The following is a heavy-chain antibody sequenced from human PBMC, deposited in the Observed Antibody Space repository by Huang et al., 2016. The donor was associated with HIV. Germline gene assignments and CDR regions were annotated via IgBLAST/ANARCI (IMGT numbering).Heavy chain of an antibody. J-gene: IGHJ4*02. CDR1: GFTFATYG. Sequence: QVQLVESGGGVVQPGGSLRLSCAASGFTFATYGMHWVRQAPGKGLEWVAFIRSDATEKYYADSVKGRFTASRDKSKNTLFLHMNSLRPEDTALYYCAKIPPLHANLATSGPGPVDYWGQGTLVTVSS. D-gene: IGHD6-13*01. CDR3: AKIPPLHANLATSGPGPVDY. V-gene: IGHV3-30*02. CDR2: IRSDATEK.